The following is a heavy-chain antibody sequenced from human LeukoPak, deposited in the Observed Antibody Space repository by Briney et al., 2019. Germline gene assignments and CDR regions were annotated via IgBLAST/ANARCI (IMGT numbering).Heavy chain of an antibody. V-gene: IGHV3-7*03. J-gene: IGHJ4*02. D-gene: IGHD1-7*01. CDR3: ATDLNWNSF. Sequence: GGSLRLSCEVSEFTFSSYWMTWVRQAPGKGLEWVANTNPDGSEKYYVDSVKGRFTISRDNAKNSLYLQMNSLRTGDTALYYCATDLNWNSFWGQGTLVTVSS. CDR1: EFTFSSYW. CDR2: TNPDGSEK.